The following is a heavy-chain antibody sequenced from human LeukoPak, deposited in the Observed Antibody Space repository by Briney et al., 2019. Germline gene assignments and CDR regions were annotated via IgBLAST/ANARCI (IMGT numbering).Heavy chain of an antibody. CDR3: ARGGNYWPQWWFDP. CDR1: GGSISSSRYY. CDR2: IYYSGST. Sequence: SETLSLTCTVSGGSISSSRYYWGWIRQPPGKGLEWIGSIYYSGSTYYNPSLKSRVTISVDTSKNQFSLKLNSVTPADTAVYYCARGGNYWPQWWFDPWGRGTLVSVSS. V-gene: IGHV4-39*07. D-gene: IGHD1-26*01. J-gene: IGHJ5*02.